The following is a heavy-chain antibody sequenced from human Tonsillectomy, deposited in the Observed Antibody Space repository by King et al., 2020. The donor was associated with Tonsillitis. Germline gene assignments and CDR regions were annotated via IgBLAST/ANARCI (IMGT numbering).Heavy chain of an antibody. J-gene: IGHJ3*02. CDR1: GFTFSNAW. V-gene: IGHV3-15*01. Sequence: VQLVESGGGLVKPGGSLRLSCAASGFTFSNAWRSWVRQAPGKGLEGVGGIKSKTDGGTTDYAAPVKGRVTISRDDSKNTRYLQMNSLTTEDTAVYYFTTGRDWGDAFDIWGRGTMVTVSS. D-gene: IGHD3/OR15-3a*01. CDR3: TTGRDWGDAFDI. CDR2: IKSKTDGGTT.